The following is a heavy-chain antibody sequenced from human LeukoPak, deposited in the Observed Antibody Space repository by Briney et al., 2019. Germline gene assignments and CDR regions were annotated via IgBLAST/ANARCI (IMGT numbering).Heavy chain of an antibody. CDR2: IIPIFGTA. CDR3: ALSGSYGIGVADY. J-gene: IGHJ4*02. D-gene: IGHD1-26*01. V-gene: IGHV1-69*13. Sequence: GASVKVSCKASGGTFSSYAISWVRQAPGQGLEWMGGIIPIFGTANYAQKFQGRVTITADESTSTAYMELSSLRSEDTAVYYRALSGSYGIGVADYWGQGTLVTVSS. CDR1: GGTFSSYA.